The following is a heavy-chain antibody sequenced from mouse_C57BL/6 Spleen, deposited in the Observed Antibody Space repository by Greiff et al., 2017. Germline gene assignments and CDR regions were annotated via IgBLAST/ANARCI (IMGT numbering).Heavy chain of an antibody. CDR3: ARDREDYFDY. D-gene: IGHD3-1*01. Sequence: VQLQQSGPGLVKPSQSLSLTCSVTGCSITSGYYWNWIRQFPGNKLEWMGYISYDGSNNYNPSLKNRISITRDTSKNQFFLKLNSVTTEDTATYYCARDREDYFDYWGQGTTLTVSS. V-gene: IGHV3-6*01. CDR2: ISYDGSN. J-gene: IGHJ2*01. CDR1: GCSITSGYY.